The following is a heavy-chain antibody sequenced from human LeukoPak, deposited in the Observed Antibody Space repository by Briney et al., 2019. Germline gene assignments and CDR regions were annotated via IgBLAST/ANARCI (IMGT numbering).Heavy chain of an antibody. D-gene: IGHD3-10*01. V-gene: IGHV4-30-2*01. CDR3: ARATGLLWLGEEICFHP. CDR2: FYHSGST. CDR1: GDSFSSGGDS. J-gene: IGHJ5*02. Sequence: TLSLTCGVSGDSFSSGGDSCSWIRRPPGKGLVWFGCFYHSGSTYYYPSLKRRLAIAVDRNKNQFSLKLSSVIAADTAVYYCARATGLLWLGEEICFHPWGQKPLDTVPS.